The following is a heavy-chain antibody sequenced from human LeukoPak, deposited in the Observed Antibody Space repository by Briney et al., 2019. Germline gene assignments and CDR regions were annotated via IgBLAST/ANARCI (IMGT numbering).Heavy chain of an antibody. CDR2: IIPIFGTA. J-gene: IGHJ4*02. CDR3: ASDNYYDSSGYHNYFDY. Sequence: SVKVSCKAPGGTFSSYAISWVRQAPGQGLEWMGGIIPIFGTANYAQKFQGRVTITADESTSTAYMELSSLRSEDTAVYYCASDNYYDSSGYHNYFDYWGQGTLVTVSS. D-gene: IGHD3-22*01. CDR1: GGTFSSYA. V-gene: IGHV1-69*13.